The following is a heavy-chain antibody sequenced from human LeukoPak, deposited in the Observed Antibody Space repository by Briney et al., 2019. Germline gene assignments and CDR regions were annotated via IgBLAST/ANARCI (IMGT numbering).Heavy chain of an antibody. CDR2: MNPNSGNT. Sequence: ASVKVSCKASGYTFTSYDINWVRQATGQGLEWMGWMNPNSGNTGYAQKFQGRVTMTRNTSISTAYMELSSLRSEDTAVYYCARLWWELRSPDYWGQGTLVTVSS. CDR1: GYTFTSYD. CDR3: ARLWWELRSPDY. J-gene: IGHJ4*02. D-gene: IGHD1-26*01. V-gene: IGHV1-8*01.